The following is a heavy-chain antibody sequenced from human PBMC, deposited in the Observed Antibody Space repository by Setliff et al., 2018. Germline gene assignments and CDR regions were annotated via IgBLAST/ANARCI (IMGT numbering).Heavy chain of an antibody. CDR3: ASGHRYGYLFEY. J-gene: IGHJ4*02. V-gene: IGHV1-18*01. CDR2: ISPYNGDT. CDR1: GYIFNTFG. D-gene: IGHD5-18*01. Sequence: ASVKVSCKASGYIFNTFGISWVRRAPGQGLEWIGWISPYNGDTKYAQKLQDRVTKNSLYLQMNSLRAEDTAVYYCASGHRYGYLFEYWGQGTLVTVSS.